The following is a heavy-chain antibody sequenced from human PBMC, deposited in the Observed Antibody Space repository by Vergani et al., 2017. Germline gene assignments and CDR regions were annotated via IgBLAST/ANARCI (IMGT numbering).Heavy chain of an antibody. Sequence: QVQLVQSGAEVKKPGASVKVSCKASADSFTSYDINWVRQATGQGLEWMGWIDPNSGNTGYIQKFQGRVTMTRDTSISTAYMELSSLTSEDTAVYYCARGPHKYYYMDVWGKGTTVTVSS. CDR1: ADSFTSYD. V-gene: IGHV1-8*01. J-gene: IGHJ6*03. CDR3: ARGPHKYYYMDV. CDR2: IDPNSGNT.